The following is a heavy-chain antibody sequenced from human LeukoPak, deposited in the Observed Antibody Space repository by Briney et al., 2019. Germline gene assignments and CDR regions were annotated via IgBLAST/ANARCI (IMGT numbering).Heavy chain of an antibody. CDR2: ISGSGGST. CDR3: AKISLGWWPSFDY. D-gene: IGHD6-19*01. Sequence: GGSLRLTCAASGVTFSSYAMSWVRQAPGKGLEWVSAISGSGGSTYYADSVKGRFTISRDNSKNTLYLQMNSLRAEDTAVYYCAKISLGWWPSFDYWGQGSLVTVSS. CDR1: GVTFSSYA. J-gene: IGHJ4*02. V-gene: IGHV3-23*01.